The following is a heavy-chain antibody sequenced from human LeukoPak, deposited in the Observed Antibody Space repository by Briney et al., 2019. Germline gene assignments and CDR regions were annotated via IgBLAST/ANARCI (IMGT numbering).Heavy chain of an antibody. CDR1: GFTFSSYA. CDR3: ARVRGYGVIDP. CDR2: ISGSGGST. V-gene: IGHV3-23*01. D-gene: IGHD5-12*01. J-gene: IGHJ5*02. Sequence: GGSLRLSCAASGFTFSSYAMSWVRQAPGKGLEWVSAISGSGGSTYYADSVKGRFTISRDNSKNTLYLQMNGLRSDDTAVYYCARVRGYGVIDPWGQGTLVTVSS.